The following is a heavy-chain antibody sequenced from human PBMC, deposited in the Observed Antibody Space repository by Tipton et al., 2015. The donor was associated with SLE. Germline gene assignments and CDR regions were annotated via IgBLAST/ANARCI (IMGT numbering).Heavy chain of an antibody. CDR1: GGSVSSGSYY. CDR3: ARGGRIAAAAPGAFDI. CDR2: IYTSGST. J-gene: IGHJ3*02. V-gene: IGHV4-61*01. Sequence: TLSLTCTVSGGSVSSGSYYWSWIRQPPGKGLEWIGYIYTSGSTNYNPSLKSRVTISVDTSKNQFSLKLSSVTAADTAVYYCARGGRIAAAAPGAFDIWGQGTMVTVSS. D-gene: IGHD6-13*01.